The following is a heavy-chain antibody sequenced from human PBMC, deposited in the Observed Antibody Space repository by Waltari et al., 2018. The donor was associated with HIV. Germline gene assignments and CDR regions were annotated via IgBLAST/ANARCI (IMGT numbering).Heavy chain of an antibody. CDR3: GAFLCAEDCRDGFDV. CDR2: ISDDSSFI. V-gene: IGHV3-21*06. J-gene: IGHJ3*01. D-gene: IGHD2-15*01. Sequence: ESGGGRAKPGGTLNLPCSGPGCTFKTYSVCWIRQTPGRELEWISSISDDSSFIYYADSVKGRFTVSRDNVRNSVFLQINNVRAEDTATYFCGAFLCAEDCRDGFDVWGQGTMVTVS. CDR1: GCTFKTYS.